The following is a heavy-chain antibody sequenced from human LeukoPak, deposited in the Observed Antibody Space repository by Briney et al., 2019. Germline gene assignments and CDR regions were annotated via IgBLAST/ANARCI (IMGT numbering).Heavy chain of an antibody. Sequence: ASVKVSCKASGYIFSNYYIHWVRQAPGQGLEWMGIINPSGGSTTYAQKFQGRVTMSRDMSTSTVYMDLSSLRSEDTAVYFCARTSGYSYDYNFDYWGQGTLVTVSS. J-gene: IGHJ4*02. V-gene: IGHV1-46*01. CDR2: INPSGGST. CDR1: GYIFSNYY. D-gene: IGHD5-18*01. CDR3: ARTSGYSYDYNFDY.